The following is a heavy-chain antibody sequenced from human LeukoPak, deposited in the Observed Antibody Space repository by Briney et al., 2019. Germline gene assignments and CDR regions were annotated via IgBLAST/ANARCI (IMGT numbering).Heavy chain of an antibody. CDR3: ARGGITGTTCWFDP. V-gene: IGHV4-34*01. CDR2: IDHDGRT. CDR1: GWSFSGYY. Sequence: PSETLSLTCAVYGWSFSGYYWSWLRQSPGKGLEWIGEIDHDGRTNYNPSLKSRVTISADTSRNQFFLKVRSVTAADTAVYYCARGGITGTTCWFDPWGQGTQVTVSS. J-gene: IGHJ5*02. D-gene: IGHD1-7*01.